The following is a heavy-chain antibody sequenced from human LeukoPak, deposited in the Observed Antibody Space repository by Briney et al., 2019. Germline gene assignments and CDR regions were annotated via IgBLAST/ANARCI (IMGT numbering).Heavy chain of an antibody. V-gene: IGHV4-31*03. CDR3: ARILRGPRRNWFDP. D-gene: IGHD3-3*01. J-gene: IGHJ5*02. Sequence: PSQTLSPTCTVSAGSISSGGYYWSWIRQHPGKGLEWIGYIYYSGSTYYNPSLKSRVTISVDTSKNQFSLKLSSVTAADTAVYYCARILRGPRRNWFDPWGQGTLVTVSS. CDR2: IYYSGST. CDR1: AGSISSGGYY.